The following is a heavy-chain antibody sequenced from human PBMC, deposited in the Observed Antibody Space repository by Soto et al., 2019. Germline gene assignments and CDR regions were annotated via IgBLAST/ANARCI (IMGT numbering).Heavy chain of an antibody. CDR1: GDSYSISTYS. Sequence: SETLSLTCNMSGDSYSISTYSWSWIRQPPGKALQWIGFIYQSGVTSYNPSLASRVSISLDRSNNQCSLKLKSVTAADTAVYFCAGMPYTSGLRFDPWGPGTLVTGSS. CDR3: AGMPYTSGLRFDP. CDR2: IYQSGVT. V-gene: IGHV4-30-2*01. D-gene: IGHD6-19*01. J-gene: IGHJ5*02.